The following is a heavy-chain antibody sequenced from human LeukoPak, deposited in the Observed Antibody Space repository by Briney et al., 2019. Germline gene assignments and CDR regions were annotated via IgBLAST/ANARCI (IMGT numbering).Heavy chain of an antibody. D-gene: IGHD2-15*01. J-gene: IGHJ3*02. CDR2: ISSSGGST. CDR3: ARGSVVVVAAGAFDI. Sequence: PGGSLRLSCAASGFTFSSYAMTWVRQAPGKGLEWVSSISSSGGSTYYADSVKGRFTISRDNSKNTLYLQMNSLRAEDTAVYYCARGSVVVVAAGAFDIWGQGTMVTVSS. V-gene: IGHV3-23*01. CDR1: GFTFSSYA.